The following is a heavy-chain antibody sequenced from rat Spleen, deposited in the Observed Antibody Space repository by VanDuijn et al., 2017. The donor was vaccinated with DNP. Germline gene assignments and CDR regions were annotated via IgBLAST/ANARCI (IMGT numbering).Heavy chain of an antibody. D-gene: IGHD1-12*01. CDR1: GFTFSDYN. V-gene: IGHV5-20*01. Sequence: EVQLVESGGGLVQPGRSMKLSCAASGFTFSDYNMAWVLQAPTKGLEWVASISFDGGSTYYRDPVKGRFTISRDNAKSTLYLQMDSLRSEETATYYCARVQLGYYALDAWGPGTMVTVSS. CDR3: ARVQLGYYALDA. J-gene: IGHJ1*01. CDR2: ISFDGGST.